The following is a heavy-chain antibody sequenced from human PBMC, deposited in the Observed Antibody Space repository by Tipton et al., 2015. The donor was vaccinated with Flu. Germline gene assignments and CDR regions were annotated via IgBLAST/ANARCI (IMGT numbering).Heavy chain of an antibody. CDR2: IYYSGST. V-gene: IGHV4-59*01. CDR1: GGSISSYY. Sequence: TLSLTCTVSGGSISSYYWSWIRQPPGKGLEWIGYIYYSGSTNYNPSLKSRVTISVDTSKNQFSLKLTSVTAADTAVYYCARVPLSGDMDVWGQGTTVIVSS. J-gene: IGHJ6*02. D-gene: IGHD3-3*01. CDR3: ARVPLSGDMDV.